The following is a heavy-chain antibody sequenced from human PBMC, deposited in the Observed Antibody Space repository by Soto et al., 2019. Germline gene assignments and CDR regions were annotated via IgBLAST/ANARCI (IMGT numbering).Heavy chain of an antibody. J-gene: IGHJ4*02. CDR2: ISGSGGST. Sequence: GGSLRLSCAASGFTFSSYAMSWVRQAPGKGLEWVSAISGSGGSTYYADSVKGRFTISRDNSKNTLYLQMNSLRAEDTAVYYCAKITMIVVVISSFDYWGQGTLVNVSS. CDR3: AKITMIVVVISSFDY. V-gene: IGHV3-23*01. CDR1: GFTFSSYA. D-gene: IGHD3-22*01.